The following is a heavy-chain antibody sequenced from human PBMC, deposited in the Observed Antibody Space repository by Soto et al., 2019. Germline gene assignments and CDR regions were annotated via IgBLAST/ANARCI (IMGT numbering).Heavy chain of an antibody. J-gene: IGHJ6*03. CDR2: IYYSGST. V-gene: IGHV4-31*03. D-gene: IGHD2-2*01. CDR3: ARTGLGYCSSTSCYLPDYYYYMDV. Sequence: PSETKSLTCTVAGGYIGSRGYYWSCKRQHPGKGLEWIGYIYYSGSTYYNPSLKSRVTISVDTSKNQFSLKLSSVTAADTAVYYCARTGLGYCSSTSCYLPDYYYYMDVWGKGTTVTVSS. CDR1: GGYIGSRGYY.